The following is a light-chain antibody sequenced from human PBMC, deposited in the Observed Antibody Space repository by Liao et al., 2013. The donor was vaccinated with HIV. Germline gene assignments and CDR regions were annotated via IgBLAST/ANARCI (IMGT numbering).Light chain of an antibody. CDR3: QSADSSGSYEV. CDR2: QDN. Sequence: SSELTQPPSVSLSPGQTARITCSGDALPIQYTYWYQQKSGQAPMLVIYQDNKRPSGIPERFSGSSSGTTATLTISGVQAEDEADYYCQSADSSGSYEVFGGGTKLTVL. V-gene: IGLV3-25*03. CDR1: ALPIQY. J-gene: IGLJ2*01.